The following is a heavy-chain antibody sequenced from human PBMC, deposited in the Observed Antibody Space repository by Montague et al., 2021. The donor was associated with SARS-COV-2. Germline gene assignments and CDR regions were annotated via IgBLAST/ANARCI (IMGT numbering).Heavy chain of an antibody. CDR3: AKDRALLPYSLHCSSTSCYESAGYYYYGMDV. Sequence: SLRLSCAASVFTFDDYAMHLVRQAPGKGLEWVSGNSWNSGSIGYXXSLKVQFTISRDNAKNSLYLQLNSLRAEDTALYYCAKDRALLPYSLHCSSTSCYESAGYYYYGMDVWGQGTTVTVSS. V-gene: IGHV3-9*01. J-gene: IGHJ6*02. CDR2: NSWNSGSI. CDR1: VFTFDDYA. D-gene: IGHD2-2*01.